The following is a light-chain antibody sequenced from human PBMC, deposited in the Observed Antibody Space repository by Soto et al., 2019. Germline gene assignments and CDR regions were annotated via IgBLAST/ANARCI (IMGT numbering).Light chain of an antibody. CDR2: EVS. V-gene: IGLV2-14*01. CDR1: SSDVGGYNY. CDR3: SSYTSSSTRV. Sequence: LTQPASVSGSPGQSITISCTGTSSDVGGYNYVSWYQQHPGKAPKLMIYEVSNRPSGVSNRFSGSKSGNTASLTISGLQAEDEAAYYCSSYTSSSTRVFGTGTKVTVL. J-gene: IGLJ1*01.